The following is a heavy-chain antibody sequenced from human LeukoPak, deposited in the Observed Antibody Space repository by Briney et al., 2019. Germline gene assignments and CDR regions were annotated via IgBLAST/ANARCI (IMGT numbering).Heavy chain of an antibody. Sequence: PGGPLRLSCVASGFTFDKYTMHWIRQAPGKGLEWVSLINRDGRTTYYADSVKGRFTISRDNSRNSLYLQMNSLRTEDSALYYCAKDFDWLPDYWGQGTLVTVSS. D-gene: IGHD3-9*01. CDR3: AKDFDWLPDY. CDR2: INRDGRTT. J-gene: IGHJ4*02. CDR1: GFTFDKYT. V-gene: IGHV3-43*01.